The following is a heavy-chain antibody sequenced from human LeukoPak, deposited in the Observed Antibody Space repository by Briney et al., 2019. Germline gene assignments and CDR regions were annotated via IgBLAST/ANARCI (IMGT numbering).Heavy chain of an antibody. CDR2: ISNDGSNK. Sequence: PGGSLRLSCAASGFTFSSYAMHRVRQAPGKGLEWVAVISNDGSNKYYADSVKGRFTISRDNSKNTLYLQMNSLRAEDTAVYYCARDGDWDWGQGTLVTVSS. D-gene: IGHD2-21*02. CDR3: ARDGDWD. CDR1: GFTFSSYA. J-gene: IGHJ4*02. V-gene: IGHV3-30-3*01.